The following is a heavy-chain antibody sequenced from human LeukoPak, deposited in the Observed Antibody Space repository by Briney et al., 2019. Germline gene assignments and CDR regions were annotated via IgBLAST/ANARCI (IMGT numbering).Heavy chain of an antibody. V-gene: IGHV4-34*01. CDR3: ARGPLIAYYFDY. Sequence: PSETLSLTRAVYGGSFSGYYWSWIRQPPGKGLEWIGEINHSGGTKYNPSLKSRVTISVDTSKNQFSLKLSSVTAADTAVYYCARGPLIAYYFDYWGQGTLVTVSS. CDR2: INHSGGT. J-gene: IGHJ4*02. CDR1: GGSFSGYY. D-gene: IGHD2-21*01.